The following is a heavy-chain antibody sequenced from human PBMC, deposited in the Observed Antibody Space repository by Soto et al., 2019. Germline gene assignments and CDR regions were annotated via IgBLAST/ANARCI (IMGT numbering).Heavy chain of an antibody. Sequence: PGGSLRLSCTASGFTFGGYAMSWFRQAPGKGLEWVGFIRSKAYGGTTEYAASVKGRFTISRDDSKSIAYLQMNSLKTEDTAVYYCTRRYYYDSSGYYYDGMDVWGQGTTVTVSS. V-gene: IGHV3-49*03. D-gene: IGHD3-22*01. CDR1: GFTFGGYA. CDR2: IRSKAYGGTT. J-gene: IGHJ6*02. CDR3: TRRYYYDSSGYYYDGMDV.